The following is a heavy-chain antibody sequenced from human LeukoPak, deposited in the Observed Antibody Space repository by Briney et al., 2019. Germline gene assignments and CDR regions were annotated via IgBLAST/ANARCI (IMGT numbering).Heavy chain of an antibody. Sequence: GGSLRLSCAASGFTFSSYGMSWVRQAPGKGLEWVSTISGSGDNTFYADSVRGRFTISRDNSQITVYLQVNSLRVEDTAVYYCAKGTFYYASGSDPGAFGIWGQGTLVTVAA. D-gene: IGHD3-10*01. CDR1: GFTFSSYG. J-gene: IGHJ3*02. V-gene: IGHV3-23*01. CDR2: ISGSGDNT. CDR3: AKGTFYYASGSDPGAFGI.